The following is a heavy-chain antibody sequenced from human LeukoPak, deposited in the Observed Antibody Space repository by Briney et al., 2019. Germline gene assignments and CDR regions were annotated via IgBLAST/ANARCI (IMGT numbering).Heavy chain of an antibody. J-gene: IGHJ6*02. CDR3: ARDGTENFYYGMDV. D-gene: IGHD6-13*01. Sequence: PGGSLRLSCAASGFTFSDYYMSWIRQAPGRGLEWLSYISTSSGTIYYADSVKGRFTISRDNAKKSLYLQMNSLRAEDTAVYYCARDGTENFYYGMDVWGQGTTVTVSS. V-gene: IGHV3-11*04. CDR1: GFTFSDYY. CDR2: ISTSSGTI.